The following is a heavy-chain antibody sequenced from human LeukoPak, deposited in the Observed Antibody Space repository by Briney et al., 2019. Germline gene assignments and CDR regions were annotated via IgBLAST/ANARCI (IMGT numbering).Heavy chain of an antibody. V-gene: IGHV3-7*01. CDR2: IKQDASEK. CDR3: ARFPITMVRGVIILTYYYYMDV. D-gene: IGHD3-10*01. Sequence: PGGSLRLSCAASGFTFSGYWMTWVRQAPGKGLEWVANIKQDASEKYYVDSVKGRFTISRDNAKNSLYLQMNSLRAEDTAVYYCARFPITMVRGVIILTYYYYMDVWGKGTTVTISS. CDR1: GFTFSGYW. J-gene: IGHJ6*03.